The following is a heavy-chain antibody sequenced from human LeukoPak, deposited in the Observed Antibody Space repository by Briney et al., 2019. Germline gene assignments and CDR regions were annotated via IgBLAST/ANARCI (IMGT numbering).Heavy chain of an antibody. V-gene: IGHV5-51*01. D-gene: IGHD5-18*01. CDR1: GYSSTSYW. J-gene: IGHJ5*02. CDR2: IYPGDSDN. Sequence: GESLKISCKGSGYSSTSYWIGWVRPMPGKGLEWMGIIYPGDSDNRYSTSFQGQATISADKSISTAYLQWSSLKASDTAMYYCARRYSYGRNWFDPWGQGTLVTVSS. CDR3: ARRYSYGRNWFDP.